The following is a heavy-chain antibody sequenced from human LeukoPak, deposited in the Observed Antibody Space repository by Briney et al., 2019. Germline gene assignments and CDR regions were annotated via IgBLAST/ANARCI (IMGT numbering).Heavy chain of an antibody. V-gene: IGHV3-30*18. CDR3: AKVNYYESSGYYDY. CDR1: GFTFSSYG. D-gene: IGHD3-22*01. CDR2: ISTDGNDK. J-gene: IGHJ4*02. Sequence: GRSLRLSCAASGFTFSSYGMHWVRQAPGKGLEWVAVISTDGNDKYYADSVKGRFTISRDNSKNTLYLQMNSLRAEDTAVYFCAKVNYYESSGYYDYWGQGTLVTVSS.